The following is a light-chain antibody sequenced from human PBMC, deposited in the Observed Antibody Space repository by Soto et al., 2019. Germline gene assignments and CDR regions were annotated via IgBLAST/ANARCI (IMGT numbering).Light chain of an antibody. V-gene: IGLV2-11*01. CDR1: SNDVGAYNY. J-gene: IGLJ1*01. Sequence: QSALTQPRSVSGSPGQSVIISCTGTSNDVGAYNYVSWYQQHPGKAPRLVIYDVSKRPSGVPARFSGSKSGNTASLTISGLQADDEAEDFCCSYAVRDTFYVFGTGTKLTVL. CDR3: CSYAVRDTFYV. CDR2: DVS.